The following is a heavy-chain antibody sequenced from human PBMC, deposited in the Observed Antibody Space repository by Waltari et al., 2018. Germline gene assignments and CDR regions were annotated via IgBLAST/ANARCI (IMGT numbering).Heavy chain of an antibody. Sequence: QVQLVESGGGVVQPGRSLRLSCAASGFTFSHYPMHWVRQAPGKGLEWMATISDDGDNKYHADAVKGRFSICRDNSKKTVKLQMDRLRPEDTAVYYCARPRGGGDFGVPYDIWGQGTMVTVSS. CDR2: ISDDGDNK. D-gene: IGHD3-10*01. V-gene: IGHV3-30-3*01. J-gene: IGHJ3*02. CDR3: ARPRGGGDFGVPYDI. CDR1: GFTFSHYP.